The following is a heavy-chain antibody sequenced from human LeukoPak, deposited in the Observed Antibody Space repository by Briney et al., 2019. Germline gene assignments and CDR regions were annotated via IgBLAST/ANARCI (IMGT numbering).Heavy chain of an antibody. D-gene: IGHD4-23*01. CDR3: ARGTGGNAFVIDY. V-gene: IGHV1-69*05. Sequence: ASVKVSCKASGGTFSSYAISWVRQAPGQGLEWMGRIIPIFGTANYAQKFQGRVTITTDESTSTAYMELSSLRSEDTAVYYCARGTGGNAFVIDYWGQGTLVTVSS. J-gene: IGHJ4*02. CDR1: GGTFSSYA. CDR2: IIPIFGTA.